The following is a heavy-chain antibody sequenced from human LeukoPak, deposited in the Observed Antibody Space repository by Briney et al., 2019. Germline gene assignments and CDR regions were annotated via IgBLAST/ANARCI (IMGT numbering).Heavy chain of an antibody. CDR2: IYSGGST. J-gene: IGHJ4*02. V-gene: IGHV3-53*01. Sequence: PGGSLRLSCAASGFTVSSNYMSWVRQAPGKGLEWVSVIYSGGSTYYADSVKGRFTISRDNSKNTLYLQMNSLRAEDTAVYYCAKRGAAAAGTGRAALDYWGQGTLVTVSS. D-gene: IGHD6-13*01. CDR3: AKRGAAAAGTGRAALDY. CDR1: GFTVSSNY.